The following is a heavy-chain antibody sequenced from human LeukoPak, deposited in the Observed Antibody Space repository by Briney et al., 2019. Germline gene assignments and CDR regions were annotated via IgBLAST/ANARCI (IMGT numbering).Heavy chain of an antibody. D-gene: IGHD2-15*01. V-gene: IGHV1-24*01. J-gene: IGHJ2*01. CDR2: FDPEDDDT. Sequence: ASMKVSCKVSGYSLKQLSMHWVRQAPGKGLEWMGGFDPEDDDTIHAQKFQGRVTMTEDSSTDTAYMELSSLRSEDTAVYYCATSGNCSGGSCDFNWYFDLWGRGTLVTVSS. CDR3: ATSGNCSGGSCDFNWYFDL. CDR1: GYSLKQLS.